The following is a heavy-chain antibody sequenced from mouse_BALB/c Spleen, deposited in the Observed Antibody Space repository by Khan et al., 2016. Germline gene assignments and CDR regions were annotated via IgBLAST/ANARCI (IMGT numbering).Heavy chain of an antibody. Sequence: EVQLVESGPGLVKPSQSLSLTCSVTGYSITSGYYWNWFRRFPGNKLEWMCYLTYDGSKNLHPSLNDRFSIVRDTSKNQFVLQSYSVTTEETATYDCGRLRLVYAMDYWGQGTSVTVSS. J-gene: IGHJ4*01. CDR1: GYSITSGYY. D-gene: IGHD1-2*01. CDR2: LTYDGSK. CDR3: GRLRLVYAMDY. V-gene: IGHV3-6*02.